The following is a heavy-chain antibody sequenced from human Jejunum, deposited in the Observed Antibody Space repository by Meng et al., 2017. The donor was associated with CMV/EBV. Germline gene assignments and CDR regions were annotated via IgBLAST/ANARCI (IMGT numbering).Heavy chain of an antibody. D-gene: IGHD4-17*01. CDR1: GGSFSGYY. CDR3: ARGFVKYTVTRVGNWFDP. CDR2: INHSGST. Sequence: QGQQKQWGRGCLKPSEALSLPCAVYGGSFSGYYWSWIRQPPGKGLEWIGEINHSGSTNYNPSLKSRVTISVDTSKNQFSLKLSSVTAADTAVYYCARGFVKYTVTRVGNWFDPWGQGTLVTVSS. J-gene: IGHJ5*02. V-gene: IGHV4-34*01.